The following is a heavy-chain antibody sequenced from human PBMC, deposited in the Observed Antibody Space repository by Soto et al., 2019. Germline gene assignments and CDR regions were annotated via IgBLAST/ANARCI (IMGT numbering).Heavy chain of an antibody. CDR2: INHSGRT. J-gene: IGHJ4*02. Sequence: PSETLSLTCAVYGGSFSGYYWSWIRQPPGKGLEWIGEINHSGRTYYNPSLKSRVTISVDTSKNQFSLKLSSVTAADTAVYYCARFAKEENPKVGSWYYFDYWGQGTRVTVSS. CDR1: GGSFSGYY. V-gene: IGHV4-34*09. CDR3: ARFAKEENPKVGSWYYFDY. D-gene: IGHD6-13*01.